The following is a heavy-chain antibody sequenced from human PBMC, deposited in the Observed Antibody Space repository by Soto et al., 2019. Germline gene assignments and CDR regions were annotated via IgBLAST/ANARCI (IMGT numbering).Heavy chain of an antibody. CDR2: IKSKTDGGTT. Sequence: GGSLRLSCAASGFTLSNAWMSWVRQAPGKGLEWVGRIKSKTDGGTTDYAAPVKGRFTISRDDSKNTLYLQMNSLKTEDTAVYYCTADWDYYDSKGGPYWGQGTLVTVSS. V-gene: IGHV3-15*01. CDR3: TADWDYYDSKGGPY. D-gene: IGHD3-22*01. J-gene: IGHJ4*02. CDR1: GFTLSNAW.